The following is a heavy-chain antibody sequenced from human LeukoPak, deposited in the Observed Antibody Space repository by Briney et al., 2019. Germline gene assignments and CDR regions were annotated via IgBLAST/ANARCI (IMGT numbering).Heavy chain of an antibody. CDR3: ARGGPGIAVAERLDY. CDR1: GGTFSSYA. D-gene: IGHD6-19*01. J-gene: IGHJ4*02. Sequence: GASVKVSCKASGGTFSSYAISWVRQAPGQGLEWMGRIIPILGIANYAQKFQGRVTITADKSTRTAYMELSSLRSEDTAVYYCARGGPGIAVAERLDYWGQGTLVTVSS. CDR2: IIPILGIA. V-gene: IGHV1-69*04.